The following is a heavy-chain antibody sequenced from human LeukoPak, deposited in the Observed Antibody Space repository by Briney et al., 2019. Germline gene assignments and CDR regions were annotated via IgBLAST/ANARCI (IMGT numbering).Heavy chain of an antibody. CDR2: TYYRSKWYN. CDR1: GDSVSSNSAS. D-gene: IGHD3-22*01. J-gene: IGHJ4*02. Sequence: SQTLSLTCAISGDSVSSNSASWGWIRQSPSRGLEWLGRTYYRSKWYNDHALSVKSRITINPDTSKNQFSLQLNSVTPEDTAVYFCARDMYGYYYDTWGQGTLVTVSS. V-gene: IGHV6-1*01. CDR3: ARDMYGYYYDT.